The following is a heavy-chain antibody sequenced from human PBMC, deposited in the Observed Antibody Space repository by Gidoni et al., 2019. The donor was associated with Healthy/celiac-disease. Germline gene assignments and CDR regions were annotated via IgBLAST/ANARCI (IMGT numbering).Heavy chain of an antibody. V-gene: IGHV4-4*07. CDR1: CGSLSSYY. D-gene: IGHD6-13*01. CDR2: IYTSGST. J-gene: IGHJ4*02. CDR3: ARDTLAAEGDGYYFDY. Sequence: VSCGSLSSYYWSWIRQPAGKGLEWIGRIYTSGSTNYNPALKSRGTMSVDTSKNQFSLKLSSVTAEDTAVYYGARDTLAAEGDGYYFDYWGQGTLVTVSS.